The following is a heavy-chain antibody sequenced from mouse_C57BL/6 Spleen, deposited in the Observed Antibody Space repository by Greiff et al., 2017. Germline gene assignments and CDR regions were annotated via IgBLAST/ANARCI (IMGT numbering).Heavy chain of an antibody. Sequence: VQLQQSGAELVRPGASVTLSCTASGFNIQDSYMHWVKQRPEQGLEWIGRIDPEDGDTEYAPKFQGKATMTADTSSNTAYRQLSSLTSEDTAVYYCTPYGNHEDYWGQGTTRTVSS. CDR3: TPYGNHEDY. J-gene: IGHJ2*01. D-gene: IGHD2-1*01. CDR1: GFNIQDSY. CDR2: IDPEDGDT. V-gene: IGHV14-1*01.